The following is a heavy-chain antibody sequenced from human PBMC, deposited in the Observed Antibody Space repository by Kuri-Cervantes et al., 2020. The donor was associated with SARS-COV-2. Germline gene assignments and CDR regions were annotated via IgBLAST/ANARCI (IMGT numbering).Heavy chain of an antibody. Sequence: GGSLRLSCAASGFTFSSYAMHWVRQAPGKGLEWVAVISYDGSNKYYADSVRGRFTISRDNSKNTLYLQMNSLRAEDTAVYYCASIEGGANYYMDVWGKGTTVTVSS. CDR1: GFTFSSYA. V-gene: IGHV3-30*04. D-gene: IGHD3-16*01. J-gene: IGHJ6*03. CDR2: ISYDGSNK. CDR3: ASIEGGANYYMDV.